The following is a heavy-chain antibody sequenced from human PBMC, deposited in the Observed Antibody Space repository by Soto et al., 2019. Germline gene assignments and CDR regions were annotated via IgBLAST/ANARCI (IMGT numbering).Heavy chain of an antibody. CDR1: GGTFSSYA. D-gene: IGHD3-9*01. CDR2: IIPIFGTA. V-gene: IGHV1-69*13. CDR3: ARGGEVLRYFDWSPRYYYGMDV. J-gene: IGHJ6*02. Sequence: GASVKVSCKASGGTFSSYAISWVRQAPGQGLERMGGIIPIFGTANYAQKFQGRVTITADESTSTAYMELSSLRSEDTAVYYCARGGEVLRYFDWSPRYYYGMDVWGQGTTVTVSS.